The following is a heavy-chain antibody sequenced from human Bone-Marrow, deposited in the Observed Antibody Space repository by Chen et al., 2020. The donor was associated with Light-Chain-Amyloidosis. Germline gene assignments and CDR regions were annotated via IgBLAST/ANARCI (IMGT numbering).Heavy chain of an antibody. CDR2: ISSGGGST. J-gene: IGHJ4*02. D-gene: IGHD1-26*01. Sequence: LESGGGLIQPGGSLRLSCAASGFTFTTYALSRVRQAPGKGLEWVSAISSGGGSTYYADSVNGRFTISRDNSRNTLYLQMNSLRVEDTAVYYCAKVWYASGTYFENWGQGTLVTVSS. V-gene: IGHV3-23*01. CDR1: GFTFTTYA. CDR3: AKVWYASGTYFEN.